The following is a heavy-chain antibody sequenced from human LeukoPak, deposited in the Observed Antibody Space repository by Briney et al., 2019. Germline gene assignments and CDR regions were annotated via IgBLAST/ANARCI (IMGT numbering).Heavy chain of an antibody. CDR2: IYYSGST. CDR1: GGSISSGGYY. V-gene: IGHV4-31*03. J-gene: IGHJ4*02. CDR3: ATRSSYNRSSSSPEFDY. Sequence: SSETLSLTCTVSGGSISSGGYYWSWIRQHPGKGLEWIGYIYYSGSTYYNPSLKSRVTMSVDTSKNQFSLKLSSVTAADTAVYYCATRSSYNRSSSSPEFDYWGQGTLVTVSS. D-gene: IGHD6-6*01.